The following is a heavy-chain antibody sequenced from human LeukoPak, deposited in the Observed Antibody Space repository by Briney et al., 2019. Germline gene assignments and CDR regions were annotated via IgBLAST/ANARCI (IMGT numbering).Heavy chain of an antibody. CDR3: AKALTKNCCGYCSFDY. Sequence: GGSLRLSCAASGFTFNSCAMSWVRQAPGKGLEWVSDISGSGGSTYYADSVKGRFTISRDNSKNTLYLQMNSLRGEDTAVYYCAKALTKNCCGYCSFDYWGQGTPVTVSS. J-gene: IGHJ4*02. D-gene: IGHD2-21*02. V-gene: IGHV3-23*01. CDR1: GFTFNSCA. CDR2: ISGSGGST.